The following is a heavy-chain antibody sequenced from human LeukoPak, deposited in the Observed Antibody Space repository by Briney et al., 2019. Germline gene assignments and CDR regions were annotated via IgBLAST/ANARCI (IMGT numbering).Heavy chain of an antibody. Sequence: GGSLRLSCAASGFTFSSYEMNWVRQAPGKGLEWVSYISSSGSTIYYADSVKGRFTISRDNAKNSLYLQMNSLRAEDTAVYYCAKGGSGSSGYYYYYFDYWGQGTLVTVSS. CDR1: GFTFSSYE. CDR2: ISSSGSTI. J-gene: IGHJ4*02. CDR3: AKGGSGSSGYYYYYFDY. V-gene: IGHV3-48*03. D-gene: IGHD3-22*01.